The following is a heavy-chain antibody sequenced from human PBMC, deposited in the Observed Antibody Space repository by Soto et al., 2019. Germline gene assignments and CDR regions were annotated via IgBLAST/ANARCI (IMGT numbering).Heavy chain of an antibody. D-gene: IGHD5-12*01. CDR2: IYHSGRT. Sequence: QLQLQESGSGLVKPSQTLSLTCAVSGGSISSGGYSWSWIRQPPGKGLEWIGYIYHSGRTYYNPSLKSRVTISVDTSKNQFSLKLSSVTAADTAVYYCARVEMATRGLDYWGQGTLVTVSS. CDR3: ARVEMATRGLDY. J-gene: IGHJ4*02. V-gene: IGHV4-30-2*01. CDR1: GGSISSGGYS.